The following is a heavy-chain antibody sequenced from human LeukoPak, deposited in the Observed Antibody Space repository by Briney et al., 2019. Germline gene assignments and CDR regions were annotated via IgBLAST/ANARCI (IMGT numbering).Heavy chain of an antibody. D-gene: IGHD5-12*01. CDR2: IHYSGST. J-gene: IGHJ6*03. CDR3: ARTTEGYAGGPGYSYYYYMDV. Sequence: SETLSLTCAVYGGSFSCYYWSWIRQPPGKGLEWVGYIHYSGSTHYNPSLKSRVTISVDTSKNQVSLKLRSVTAADTAVYYCARTTEGYAGGPGYSYYYYMDVWGKGTTVTISS. CDR1: GGSFSCYY. V-gene: IGHV4-59*01.